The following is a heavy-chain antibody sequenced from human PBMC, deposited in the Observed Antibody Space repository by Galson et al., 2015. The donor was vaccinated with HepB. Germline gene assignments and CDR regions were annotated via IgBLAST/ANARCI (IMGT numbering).Heavy chain of an antibody. V-gene: IGHV3-49*01. Sequence: SLRLSCAASGFTFGDYAMSWFRQAPGKGLEWVGLIRSKTYGETTDYAAPVKGRFTISRDGSKSIAYLQMNSLKTEDTAVYYCSRDGLGYCRSTSCSYYFDYWGQGTLVTVSS. CDR2: IRSKTYGETT. CDR3: SRDGLGYCRSTSCSYYFDY. J-gene: IGHJ4*02. CDR1: GFTFGDYA. D-gene: IGHD2-2*01.